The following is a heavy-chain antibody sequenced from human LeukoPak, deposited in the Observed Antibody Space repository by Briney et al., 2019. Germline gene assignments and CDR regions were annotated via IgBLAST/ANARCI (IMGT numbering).Heavy chain of an antibody. D-gene: IGHD2-15*01. Sequence: GESLKISCKCSGYSFTSYWIGWVRQIPGKGLEWMGIIYPGDSDTRYSPSFQGQVSISADKSISTAYLQWSSPKASDTAMYYCASGLLGTFFDHWGQGTLVTVPS. V-gene: IGHV5-51*01. CDR2: IYPGDSDT. J-gene: IGHJ4*02. CDR1: GYSFTSYW. CDR3: ASGLLGTFFDH.